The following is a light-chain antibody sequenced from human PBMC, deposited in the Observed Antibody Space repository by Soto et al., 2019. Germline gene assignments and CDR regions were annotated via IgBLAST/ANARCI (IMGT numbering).Light chain of an antibody. CDR1: SRDVGSYNL. CDR2: EGS. J-gene: IGLJ2*01. Sequence: QSALTQPASVSGSPGQSITISCTGTSRDVGSYNLVSWYQQHPGKAPKLMIYEGSKRPSGVSNRFSGSKSGNTASLTISGLHAEDEADYYCCSYAGSSTHVVFGGGTKLTVL. CDR3: CSYAGSSTHVV. V-gene: IGLV2-23*01.